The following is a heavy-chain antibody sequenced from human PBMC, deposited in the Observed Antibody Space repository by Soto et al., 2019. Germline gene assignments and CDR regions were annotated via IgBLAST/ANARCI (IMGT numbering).Heavy chain of an antibody. V-gene: IGHV1-46*01. CDR3: ARDREYCISTRCYGGNWFDP. CDR2: INPSSGST. CDR1: GYTFSNYY. J-gene: IGHJ5*02. Sequence: ASVKVSCKASGYTFSNYYIHWVRQAPGQGLEWMGMINPSSGSTRYAQKFQGRVTMTTDTSTSTAYMELRSLRSDDTAVYYCARDREYCISTRCYGGNWFDPWGQGTLVTVSS. D-gene: IGHD2-2*01.